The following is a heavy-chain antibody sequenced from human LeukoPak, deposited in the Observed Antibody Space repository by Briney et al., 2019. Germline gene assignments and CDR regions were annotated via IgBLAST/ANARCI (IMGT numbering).Heavy chain of an antibody. Sequence: PGGSLRLSCAASGFTFSDYYMSWIRQAPGKGLEWVSYISSSSSYTNYADSVKGRFTISRDNAKNSLYLQMNSLRAEDTAVYYCARAIPGVVYGMDVWGQGTTATVSS. CDR3: ARAIPGVVYGMDV. CDR2: ISSSSSYT. J-gene: IGHJ6*02. CDR1: GFTFSDYY. D-gene: IGHD2-15*01. V-gene: IGHV3-11*05.